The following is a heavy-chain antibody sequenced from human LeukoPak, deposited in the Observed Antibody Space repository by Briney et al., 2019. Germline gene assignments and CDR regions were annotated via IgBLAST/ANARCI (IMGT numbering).Heavy chain of an antibody. CDR2: IYTSGST. D-gene: IGHD3-10*01. Sequence: PSETLSLTCSGSGGSISSYYWGGIRQPAGKGLEWIGRIYTSGSTNYNPSLKSRVTMSVDTSKNQFSLKLSSVTAADTAVYYCAREKDYYGSGSYYTPIDYWGQGTLVTVSS. J-gene: IGHJ4*02. CDR1: GGSISSYY. V-gene: IGHV4-4*07. CDR3: AREKDYYGSGSYYTPIDY.